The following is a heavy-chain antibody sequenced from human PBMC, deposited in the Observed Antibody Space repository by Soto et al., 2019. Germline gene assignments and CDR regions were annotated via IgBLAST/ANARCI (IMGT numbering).Heavy chain of an antibody. CDR2: ISGSGGST. V-gene: IGHV3-23*01. CDR3: AKENAVVDIVATIIFGPTYYYYGMDV. J-gene: IGHJ6*02. CDR1: GFTFSSYA. Sequence: SLRFSCAASGFTFSSYAMSWVRQTPGKGLEWVSAISGSGGSTYYADSVKGRFTISRDNSKNTLYLQMNSLRAEDTAVYYCAKENAVVDIVATIIFGPTYYYYGMDVWGQGTTVTVSS. D-gene: IGHD5-12*01.